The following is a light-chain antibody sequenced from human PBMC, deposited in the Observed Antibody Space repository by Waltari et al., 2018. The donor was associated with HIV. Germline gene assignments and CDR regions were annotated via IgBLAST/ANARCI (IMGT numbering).Light chain of an antibody. CDR2: EGS. CDR3: CSYAGSSTLDWV. J-gene: IGLJ3*02. V-gene: IGLV2-23*01. CDR1: SSDVGSYNL. Sequence: QSALTQPASVSGSPGQSITISCTGTSSDVGSYNLVSWYQQHPGKAPKRIIYEGSKRPSGVSNRFSGSKSGNTASLTISGLQAEDEADYYCCSYAGSSTLDWVFGGGTKLTVL.